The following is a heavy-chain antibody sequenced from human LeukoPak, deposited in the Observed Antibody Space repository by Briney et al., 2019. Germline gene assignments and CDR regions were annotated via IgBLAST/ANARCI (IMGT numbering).Heavy chain of an antibody. Sequence: SGTLSLTCAVSGGSISSSNWWSWVRQPPGKGLEWIGEIYHSGSTNYNPSPKSRVTISVDKSKNQFSLKLSSVTAADTAVYYCARVGPGYDFWSGYPYLDYWGQGTLVTVSS. D-gene: IGHD3-3*01. V-gene: IGHV4-4*02. CDR3: ARVGPGYDFWSGYPYLDY. CDR1: GGSISSSNW. J-gene: IGHJ4*02. CDR2: IYHSGST.